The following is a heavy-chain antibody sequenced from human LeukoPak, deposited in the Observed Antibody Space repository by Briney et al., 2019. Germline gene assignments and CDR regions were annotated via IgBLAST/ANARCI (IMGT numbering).Heavy chain of an antibody. J-gene: IGHJ4*02. V-gene: IGHV4-4*07. Sequence: SETLSLTCTVSGGSISSYYWTWIRQAAGKGLEWIGRIYSNGNTNYNPSLKSRVTISVDTSKNQFSLKLSSVTAADTAVYYCARHHLYYYDSSGYYFDYWGQGTLVTVSS. CDR1: GGSISSYY. CDR3: ARHHLYYYDSSGYYFDY. D-gene: IGHD3-22*01. CDR2: IYSNGNT.